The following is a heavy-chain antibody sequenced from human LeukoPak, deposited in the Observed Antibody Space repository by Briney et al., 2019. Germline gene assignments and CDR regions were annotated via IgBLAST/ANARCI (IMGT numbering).Heavy chain of an antibody. CDR3: TRGTGATDY. J-gene: IGHJ4*02. V-gene: IGHV3-66*01. D-gene: IGHD1-26*01. Sequence: GGSLRLSCAVSGFTVSSSYMSWVRQAPEGKGLEWVSVIYSDGSTYYADSVKGRFTISRDNSKNMLYLQMNSLRAEDTGLYYCTRGTGATDYWGQGTLVTVSS. CDR1: GFTVSSSY. CDR2: IYSDGST.